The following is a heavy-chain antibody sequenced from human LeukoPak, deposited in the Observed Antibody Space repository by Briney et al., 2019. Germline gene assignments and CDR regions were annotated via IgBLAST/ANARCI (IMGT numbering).Heavy chain of an antibody. CDR2: IKQDGSEK. Sequence: GGSLRLSCAASGVMFPSYWMTWVRQAPGKGLEWVANIKQDGSEKYYVDSVKGRFTISRDNAKNSLYLQMNSLRAEDTAVYYCASAASEQLWYDYWGQGPLVTVSS. D-gene: IGHD5-18*01. J-gene: IGHJ4*02. V-gene: IGHV3-7*05. CDR3: ASAASEQLWYDY. CDR1: GVMFPSYW.